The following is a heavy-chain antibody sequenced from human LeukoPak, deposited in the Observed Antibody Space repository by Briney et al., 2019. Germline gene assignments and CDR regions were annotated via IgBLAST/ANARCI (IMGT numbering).Heavy chain of an antibody. J-gene: IGHJ5*02. CDR3: ARRVLLWFGESNNWFDP. Sequence: SETLSLTCTVSGGSISSSSYYWGWIRQPPGKGLEWIVSIYYSGSTYYNPSLKSRVTISVDTSKDQFSLKLSSVTAADTAVYYCARRVLLWFGESNNWFDPWGQGTLVTVSS. D-gene: IGHD3-10*01. CDR1: GGSISSSSYY. CDR2: IYYSGST. V-gene: IGHV4-39*01.